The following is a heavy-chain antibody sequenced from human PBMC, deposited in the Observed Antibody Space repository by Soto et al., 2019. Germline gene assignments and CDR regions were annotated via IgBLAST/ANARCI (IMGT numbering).Heavy chain of an antibody. J-gene: IGHJ4*02. Sequence: QVQLQESGPGLVKPSETLSLTCTVSGGSISSYYWSWIRQPPGKGLEWIGYIYYSGSTNYNPSLKSRVTLSVDTSQNQCSLKLSSVTAADTAVYYCARGVYYYDTPDPSHFDYWGQGTLVTVSS. D-gene: IGHD3-22*01. V-gene: IGHV4-59*08. CDR1: GGSISSYY. CDR2: IYYSGST. CDR3: ARGVYYYDTPDPSHFDY.